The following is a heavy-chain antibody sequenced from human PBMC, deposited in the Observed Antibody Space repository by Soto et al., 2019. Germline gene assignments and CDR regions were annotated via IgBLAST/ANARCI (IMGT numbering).Heavy chain of an antibody. J-gene: IGHJ4*03. CDR3: ARSGGLDRDFNY. CDR1: GGTFSSDS. Sequence: QVQLVQSGAEVKKPGSSVKVSCKASGGTFSSDSFSWVRQAPGQGLEWMGGIIPMFDTPIYAQKFQDRVTITADESTSTAYMQLSSLRSGDTAVYYCARSGGLDRDFNYWGQGSTVTVSS. D-gene: IGHD2-15*01. V-gene: IGHV1-69*12. CDR2: IIPMFDTP.